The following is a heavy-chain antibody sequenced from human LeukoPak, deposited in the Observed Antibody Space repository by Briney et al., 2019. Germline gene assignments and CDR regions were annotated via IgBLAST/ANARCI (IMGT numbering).Heavy chain of an antibody. CDR1: GGSFSGYY. V-gene: IGHV4-34*01. CDR2: IYYSGST. D-gene: IGHD3-16*01. J-gene: IGHJ4*02. Sequence: SETLSLTCAVYGGSFSGYYWSWIRQPPGKGLEWIGSIYYSGSTYYNPSLKSRVTISVDTSKNQFSLKLSSVTAADTAVYYCARDNHDYVWGSYSYIGYWGQGTLVTVSS. CDR3: ARDNHDYVWGSYSYIGY.